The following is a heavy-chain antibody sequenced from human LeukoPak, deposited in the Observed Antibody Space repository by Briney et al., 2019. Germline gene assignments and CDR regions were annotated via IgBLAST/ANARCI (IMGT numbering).Heavy chain of an antibody. D-gene: IGHD1-26*01. Sequence: SGPTLMHPTQTLTLTCTLSGFSLSTSGLCMSWIRQPPRKALEWLALYDWDDDKYYTTSLKTRLTIPQDPTKNQVVLTMTNMYPADTGTYYCARTDPAGYSGSYYAFDYWGQGTLVTVSS. CDR1: GFSLSTSGLC. CDR3: ARTDPAGYSGSYYAFDY. V-gene: IGHV2-70*01. J-gene: IGHJ4*02. CDR2: YDWDDDK.